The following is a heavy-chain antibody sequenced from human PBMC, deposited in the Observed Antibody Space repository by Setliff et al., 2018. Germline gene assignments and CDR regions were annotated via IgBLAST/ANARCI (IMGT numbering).Heavy chain of an antibody. D-gene: IGHD6-19*01. J-gene: IGHJ4*02. V-gene: IGHV4-59*08. CDR2: IYYSGST. CDR3: ARHRAVAGAYYFDF. CDR1: GGSISSHY. Sequence: PSETLSLTCTVSGGSISSHYWSWIRQPPGKGLEWIGYIYYSGSTNYNPSLKSRVTISVDTSKNQFSLKLSSVTAADTAIYYCARHRAVAGAYYFDFWGQGTLVTV.